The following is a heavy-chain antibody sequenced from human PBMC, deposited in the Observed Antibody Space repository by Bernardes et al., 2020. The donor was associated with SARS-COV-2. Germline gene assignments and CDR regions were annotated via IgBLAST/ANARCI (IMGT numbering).Heavy chain of an antibody. Sequence: ASVKVSCKASGYTFIYYPIHWVRQAPGQRFEWMGWIYPGNGNTKYSQKFQDRVTITRDTSASTVYMELSSLIFEDTAVYYCARDRLYDSSGHYYYYGMDVWGQVTTVTVSS. J-gene: IGHJ6*02. D-gene: IGHD3-22*01. V-gene: IGHV1-3*01. CDR1: GYTFIYYP. CDR2: IYPGNGNT. CDR3: ARDRLYDSSGHYYYYGMDV.